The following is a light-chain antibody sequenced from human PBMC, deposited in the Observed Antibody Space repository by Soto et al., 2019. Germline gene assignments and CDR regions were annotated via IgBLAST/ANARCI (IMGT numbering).Light chain of an antibody. CDR3: QQSYNSPPT. J-gene: IGKJ1*01. CDR1: QGISNY. V-gene: IGKV1-39*01. CDR2: AAS. Sequence: DIQLTQSPSSLSASVGDRVTITCRASQGISNYVAWYQQNPGKAPNIMIYAASTLQSGIPSRFRGSGSGTDFIFTISSLQPEDFETYFCQQSYNSPPTFGQGTKVDIK.